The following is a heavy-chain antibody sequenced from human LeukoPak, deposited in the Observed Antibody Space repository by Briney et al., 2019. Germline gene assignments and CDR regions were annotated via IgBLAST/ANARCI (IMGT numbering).Heavy chain of an antibody. J-gene: IGHJ4*02. Sequence: PGGSLRLSCAASGFTFSDARMSWVRQAPGKGLEWVSTISGRGDGTYYADSVKGRFTISRDNSKNTLFLQMSNLSADDTALYYCAKGRLQEGTVFRGVITPVDYWGQGTLVTVTS. CDR1: GFTFSDAR. D-gene: IGHD3-10*01. CDR2: ISGRGDGT. CDR3: AKGRLQEGTVFRGVITPVDY. V-gene: IGHV3-23*01.